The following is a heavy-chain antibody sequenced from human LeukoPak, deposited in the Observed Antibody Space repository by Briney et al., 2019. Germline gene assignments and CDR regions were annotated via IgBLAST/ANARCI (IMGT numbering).Heavy chain of an antibody. J-gene: IGHJ4*02. Sequence: GASVKVSCKASGGTFSSYAISWVRQAPGQGLEWMGGIIPIFGTANYAQKFQGRVTITADKSTSTAYMELSSLRSEDTAVYYCARGPIHSGYDFHFDYWGQGTLVTVSS. CDR3: ARGPIHSGYDFHFDY. V-gene: IGHV1-69*06. CDR2: IIPIFGTA. D-gene: IGHD5-12*01. CDR1: GGTFSSYA.